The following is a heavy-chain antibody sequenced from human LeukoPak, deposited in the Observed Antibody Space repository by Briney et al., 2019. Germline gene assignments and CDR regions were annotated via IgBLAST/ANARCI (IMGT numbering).Heavy chain of an antibody. CDR2: INWNGGST. CDR1: GFTFDDYS. V-gene: IGHV3-20*04. J-gene: IGHJ4*02. Sequence: PGGSLRLSCAASGFTFDDYSMSLVRQAPGKGLEWVSGINWNGGSTGYADSVKGRFTISRDNAKNSLYLQMNSLRAEDTALYYCATPYYYDISGYYVYWGQGTLVTVSS. CDR3: ATPYYYDISGYYVY. D-gene: IGHD3-22*01.